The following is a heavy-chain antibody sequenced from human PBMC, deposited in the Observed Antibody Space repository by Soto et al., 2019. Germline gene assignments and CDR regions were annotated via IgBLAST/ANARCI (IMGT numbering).Heavy chain of an antibody. Sequence: TSETLSLTCAVSGGSISSSNWWSWVRQPPGKGLEWIGYIYYSGSTNYNPSLKSRVTISVDTSKNQFSLKLSSVTAADTAVYYCARFYSSSWYYYYYGMDVWGQGTTVTVSS. V-gene: IGHV4-4*02. CDR3: ARFYSSSWYYYYYGMDV. D-gene: IGHD6-13*01. J-gene: IGHJ6*02. CDR1: GGSISSSNW. CDR2: IYYSGST.